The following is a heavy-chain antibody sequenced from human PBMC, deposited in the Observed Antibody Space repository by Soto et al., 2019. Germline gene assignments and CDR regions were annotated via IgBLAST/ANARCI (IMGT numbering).Heavy chain of an antibody. V-gene: IGHV4-39*01. CDR2: IYYNGNT. CDR3: ARHGFRAPPRILFDS. Sequence: SETLSLTCTVSGGSSSKPNYYWGWIRQPPGKALEWIGSIYYNGNTYYSPSLKSRATISVDTSNNQFSLKLTSVTAADTSVYYCARHGFRAPPRILFDSWGQGTLVTVSS. D-gene: IGHD3-10*01. CDR1: GGSSSKPNYY. J-gene: IGHJ5*01.